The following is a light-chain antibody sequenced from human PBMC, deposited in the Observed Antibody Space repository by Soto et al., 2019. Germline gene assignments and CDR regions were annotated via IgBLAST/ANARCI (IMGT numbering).Light chain of an antibody. CDR2: DDN. CDR3: GSWDSSLSAYV. CDR1: SSNIGGNS. J-gene: IGLJ1*01. V-gene: IGLV1-51*01. Sequence: QSVLTQPPPVSAAPGQKVTISCSGSSSNIGGNSVSWYQQLPGTAPNLLIYDDNKRPSGIPDRFSGSKSGTSATLGITGFQTGDEADYYCGSWDSSLSAYVFGTGTKV.